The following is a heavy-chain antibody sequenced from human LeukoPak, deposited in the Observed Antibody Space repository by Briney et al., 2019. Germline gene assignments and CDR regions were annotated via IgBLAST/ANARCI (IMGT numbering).Heavy chain of an antibody. CDR2: IYHSGST. V-gene: IGHV4-38-2*02. J-gene: IGHJ4*02. CDR3: ARYDYGDPFDY. CDR1: GYSISSGYY. D-gene: IGHD4-17*01. Sequence: PSETLSLTCTVSGYSISSGYYWGWIRQPPGKGLEWIGSIYHSGSTYYNPSLKSRVTISVDTSKNQFSLKLSSVTAADTAVYYCARYDYGDPFDYWGQGTLVTVSS.